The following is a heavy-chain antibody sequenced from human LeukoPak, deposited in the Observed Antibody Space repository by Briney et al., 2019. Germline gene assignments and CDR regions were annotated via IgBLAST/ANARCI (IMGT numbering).Heavy chain of an antibody. CDR2: IYHSGST. Sequence: SETLSLTCAVSGGSISSGGYSWSWIRQPPGKGLEWIGYIYHSGSTYYNPSLKSRVTISVDRSKNQFSLKLSSVTAADTAVYYCARGPYYYDSSGYYTLDPWGQGTLVTVSS. CDR1: GGSISSGGYS. D-gene: IGHD3-22*01. V-gene: IGHV4-30-2*01. CDR3: ARGPYYYDSSGYYTLDP. J-gene: IGHJ5*02.